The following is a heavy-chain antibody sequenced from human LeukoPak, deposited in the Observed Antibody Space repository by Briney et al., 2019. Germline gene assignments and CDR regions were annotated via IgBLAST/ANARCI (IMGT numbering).Heavy chain of an antibody. V-gene: IGHV4-4*07. J-gene: IGHJ5*02. D-gene: IGHD3-22*01. CDR2: IYTRGSA. CDR1: GGSINSYY. Sequence: PSETLSLTCTVSGGSINSYYWSWIRQPAGKGLEWIGRIYTRGSANYNPSLKSRVTISVDTSKNQLSLKLSSVTAADTAVYYCAREPGFDSSGYLNWFDPWGQGTLVTVSS. CDR3: AREPGFDSSGYLNWFDP.